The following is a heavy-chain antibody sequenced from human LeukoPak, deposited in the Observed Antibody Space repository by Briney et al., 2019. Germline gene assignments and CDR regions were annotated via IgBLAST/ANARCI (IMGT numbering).Heavy chain of an antibody. CDR3: ARERELAAASYYMDV. CDR1: GYTFTGYY. J-gene: IGHJ6*03. V-gene: IGHV1-2*02. Sequence: GASVKVSCKASGYTFTGYYMHWVRQAPGQGLEWMGWINPNSGGTNYAQKFQGRVTMTRDTSISTAYMELSRLRSDDTAVYYCARERELAAASYYMDVWGKGTMVTISS. CDR2: INPNSGGT. D-gene: IGHD6-13*01.